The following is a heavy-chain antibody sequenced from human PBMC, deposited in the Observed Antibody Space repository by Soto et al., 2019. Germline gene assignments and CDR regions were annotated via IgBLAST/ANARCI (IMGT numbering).Heavy chain of an antibody. CDR2: IYHIGSP. D-gene: IGHD3-22*01. J-gene: IGHJ5*02. CDR3: VRDRALDSSGHWFDT. CDR1: GGSISSGDYY. Sequence: SETLSLTCTVSGGSISSGDYYWSWIRQPPGKGLEWIGYIYHIGSPYYNPSLENRVTISLDTAKNQFSLNLTSVTAADTAIYYCVRDRALDSSGHWFDTWGQGTLVTVSS. V-gene: IGHV4-30-4*01.